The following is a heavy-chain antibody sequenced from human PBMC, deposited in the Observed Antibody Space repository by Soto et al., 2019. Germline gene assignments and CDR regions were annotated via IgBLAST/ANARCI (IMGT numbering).Heavy chain of an antibody. V-gene: IGHV4-34*01. J-gene: IGHJ3*02. Sequence: QVQLQQWGAGLLKPSETLSLTCAVYGGSFSGYYWSWIRQPPGKGLEWIGESNHSGSTNYNPSLKNRVTISVDTSKNQFSLKLSSVTAADTAVYYCAREGYCSGGSCYVDDAFDIWGQGTMVTVSS. CDR1: GGSFSGYY. D-gene: IGHD2-15*01. CDR3: AREGYCSGGSCYVDDAFDI. CDR2: SNHSGST.